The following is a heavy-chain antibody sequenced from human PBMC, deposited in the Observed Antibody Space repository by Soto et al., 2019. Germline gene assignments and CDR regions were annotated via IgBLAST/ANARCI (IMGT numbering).Heavy chain of an antibody. D-gene: IGHD2-21*01. CDR2: IYVGDSDT. Sequence: GESLKISCKGSGYSFTNYWIGRVRQMPGKGLEWMGIIYVGDSDTRYSPSFQGQVTISADKSISTAYLQWSSLKASDTAMYYCARLVNIFDFDYWGQGTLVTVSS. V-gene: IGHV5-51*01. J-gene: IGHJ4*02. CDR1: GYSFTNYW. CDR3: ARLVNIFDFDY.